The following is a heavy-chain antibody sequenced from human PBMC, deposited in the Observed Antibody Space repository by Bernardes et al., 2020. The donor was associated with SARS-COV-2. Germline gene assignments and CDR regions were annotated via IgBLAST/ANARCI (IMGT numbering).Heavy chain of an antibody. CDR2: IDKIVEDT. Sequence: GGSLRLSRVGSGFFFRGDAINWIRQAPGKGLEWVALIDKIVEDTYYADPVKGRFTISRDNSRNTVYLHMNNLRVEDTALYYCARGTHSEYWGQGTQVTVSP. D-gene: IGHD6-13*01. V-gene: IGHV3-23*01. CDR1: GFFFRGDA. CDR3: ARGTHSEY. J-gene: IGHJ4*02.